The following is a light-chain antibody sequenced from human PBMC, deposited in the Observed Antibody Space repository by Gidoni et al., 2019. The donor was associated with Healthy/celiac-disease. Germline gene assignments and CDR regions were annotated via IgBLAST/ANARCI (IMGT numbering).Light chain of an antibody. CDR2: GNS. Sequence: QSVLTQPPSVSGAPGQRVTISCTGSSSNIGAGYDVHWYQQLPGPAPKLHIYGNSNRPSGVPDRFSGSRSGTSASLAITGLQAEDEADYYCQSYDSSLSGYVFGTGTKVPVL. CDR1: SSNIGAGYD. CDR3: QSYDSSLSGYV. J-gene: IGLJ1*01. V-gene: IGLV1-40*01.